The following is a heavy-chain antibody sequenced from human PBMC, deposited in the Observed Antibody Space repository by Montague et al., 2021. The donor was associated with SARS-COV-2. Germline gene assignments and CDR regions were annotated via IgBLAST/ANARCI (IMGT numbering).Heavy chain of an antibody. J-gene: IGHJ4*02. CDR2: TYYRSKWSN. V-gene: IGHV6-1*01. CDR1: GDRVSSNSVS. CDR3: TRAVWGVHDY. Sequence: CTISGDRVSSNSVSWNWIRQSPSRGLEWLGRTYYRSKWSNEYAXSIKSRITITPDTSKNQLSLQLTSVTPEDTAVYYCTRAVWGVHDYWGQGSLVTVSS. D-gene: IGHD3-10*01.